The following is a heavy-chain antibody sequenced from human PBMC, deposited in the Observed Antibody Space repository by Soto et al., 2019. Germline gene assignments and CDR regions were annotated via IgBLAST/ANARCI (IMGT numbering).Heavy chain of an antibody. CDR1: GFTFSDSA. CDR3: AKGGRQWLVTSDFNY. V-gene: IGHV3-30*18. J-gene: IGHJ4*02. Sequence: VQLVESGGGVGQPGRSLLLSCAASGFTFSDSAMHWVRQAPGKGLEWVAVVSHDGRNTHYADSVKGRFTISRDSSKNTVSLEMTSLRAEDTAVYYCAKGGRQWLVTSDFNYWGQGALVTVSS. CDR2: VSHDGRNT. D-gene: IGHD6-19*01.